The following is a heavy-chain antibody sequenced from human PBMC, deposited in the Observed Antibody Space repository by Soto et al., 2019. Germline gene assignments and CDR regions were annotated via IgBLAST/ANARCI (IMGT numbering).Heavy chain of an antibody. CDR3: ARAGGELGDYYYYMDV. V-gene: IGHV3-33*01. CDR1: GFTFSRYG. CDR2: IWYAGSNK. D-gene: IGHD3-10*01. J-gene: IGHJ6*03. Sequence: QVQLVESGGGVVQPGRSLRLSCAASGFTFSRYGMHWVRQAPGQGLEWVAVIWYAGSNKYYADSVKGRFTISRDNSKNPLYLQLNSLRAEDTAVYYCARAGGELGDYYYYMDVWGKGTTVTVSS.